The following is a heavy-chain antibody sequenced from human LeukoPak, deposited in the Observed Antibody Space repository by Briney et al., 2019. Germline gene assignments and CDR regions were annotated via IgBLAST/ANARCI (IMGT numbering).Heavy chain of an antibody. V-gene: IGHV3-30*02. D-gene: IGHD2-15*01. CDR3: AKDKGVVAFDI. J-gene: IGHJ3*02. CDR2: IRNDGSDK. CDR1: GLTFSNHR. Sequence: GGPLRLSCATAGLTFSNHRMRWVRHAPGKAREWVTFIRNDGSDKYYADSVKGRFTISTDNSKNTLYLQMNTLRAEDTAVYYCAKDKGVVAFDIWGQGTMVTVSS.